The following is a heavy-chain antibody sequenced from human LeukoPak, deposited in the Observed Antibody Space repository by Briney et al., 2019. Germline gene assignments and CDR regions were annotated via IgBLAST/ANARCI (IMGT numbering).Heavy chain of an antibody. J-gene: IGHJ3*02. CDR3: AVGRPSRGVIDAFDI. CDR2: IYYSGST. V-gene: IGHV4-34*01. CDR1: GGSFSGYY. D-gene: IGHD3-10*01. Sequence: SSETLSLTCAVYGGSFSGYYWSWIRQPPGKGLEWIGSIYYSGSTYYNPSLKSRVTISVDTSKNQFSLKLSSVTAADTAVYYCAVGRPSRGVIDAFDIWGQGTMVTVSS.